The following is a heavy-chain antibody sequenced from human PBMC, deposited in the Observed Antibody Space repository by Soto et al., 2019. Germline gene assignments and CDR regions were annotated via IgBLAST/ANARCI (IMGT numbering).Heavy chain of an antibody. CDR3: ARGVESDYYDSP. CDR1: GFTFSSYS. J-gene: IGHJ4*02. V-gene: IGHV3-48*02. D-gene: IGHD3-22*01. CDR2: ISSQSSTI. Sequence: EVQLVESGGGLVQPGGSLRLSCAASGFTFSSYSMNWVRQAPGKGLEWVSYISSQSSTIYYADSVKGRFTISRENAKNSLYLQMNRLRDEDTAVYYCARGVESDYYDSPWGQGTLVTVSS.